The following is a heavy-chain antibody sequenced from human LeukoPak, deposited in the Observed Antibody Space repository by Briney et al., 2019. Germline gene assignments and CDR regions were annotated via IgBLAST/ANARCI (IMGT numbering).Heavy chain of an antibody. J-gene: IGHJ4*02. CDR3: ANVTGGYCSSTSCPHFDY. V-gene: IGHV3-23*01. CDR1: GFTFSSYA. Sequence: GGSLRLSCAASGFTFSSYAMSWVRQAPGKGLEWVSAISGSGGSTYYADSVKGRFTISRDDSKNTLYLQMNSLRAEDTAVYYCANVTGGYCSSTSCPHFDYWGQGTLVTVSS. D-gene: IGHD2-2*01. CDR2: ISGSGGST.